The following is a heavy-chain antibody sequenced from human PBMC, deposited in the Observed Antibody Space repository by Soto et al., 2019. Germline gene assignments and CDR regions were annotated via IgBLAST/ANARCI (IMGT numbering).Heavy chain of an antibody. D-gene: IGHD3-9*01. J-gene: IGHJ5*02. CDR2: ISYDGDNK. Sequence: QVQLLASGAGVVQSGRSLRLSCAASGFTFSGSEMHWVRQAPGKGLEWVAFISYDGDNKYYADSVKGRFTVSRDNSRNTLHLQMDSLRPEDTAVYYCARASYFSEKTAYYAKSFKWFDPWGQGTLLTVSS. CDR1: GFTFSGSE. CDR3: ARASYFSEKTAYYAKSFKWFDP. V-gene: IGHV3-30*14.